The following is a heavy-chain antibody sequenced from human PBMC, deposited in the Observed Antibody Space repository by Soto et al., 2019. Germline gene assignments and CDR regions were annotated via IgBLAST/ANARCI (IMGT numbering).Heavy chain of an antibody. CDR1: GFTFSSYA. D-gene: IGHD4-17*01. CDR2: ISYDGSKK. CDR3: ARSYGDYVKLDY. J-gene: IGHJ4*02. Sequence: QVQLVESGGGVVQPGRYLRLSCAASGFTFSSYAMHWVRQAPGNGLEWVAVISYDGSKKYYADSVKGRFTISRDNSKNSLYLQMNSLRAEDTAVYYGARSYGDYVKLDYWCQGTLVTVSS. V-gene: IGHV3-30-3*01.